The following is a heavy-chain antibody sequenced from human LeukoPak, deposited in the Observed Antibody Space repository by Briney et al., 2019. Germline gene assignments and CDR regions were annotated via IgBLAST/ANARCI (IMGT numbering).Heavy chain of an antibody. CDR2: LFSGGST. Sequence: GGSLTLSCAASGFIASTKHMSCLRPAPGKGLEWLSVLFSGGSTIYADSEKGRFTICGDNSKSTVYLERNSLRAEDTAVYYCARDCEKRGGFFDYWGQGILVTVSS. D-gene: IGHD3-16*01. V-gene: IGHV3-53*01. J-gene: IGHJ4*02. CDR1: GFIASTKH. CDR3: ARDCEKRGGFFDY.